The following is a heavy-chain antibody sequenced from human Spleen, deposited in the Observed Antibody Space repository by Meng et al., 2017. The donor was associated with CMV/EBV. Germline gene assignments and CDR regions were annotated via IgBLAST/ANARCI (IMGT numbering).Heavy chain of an antibody. CDR3: ARGRGVTIFGVFDY. D-gene: IGHD3-3*01. Sequence: GGSLRLSCAASGFTFDDYGMSWVRQAPGKGLEWVSGINWNGRSTGYADSVKGRFTISRDNAKNSLYLQMNSLRAEDTAVYHCARGRGVTIFGVFDYWGQGILVTVSS. CDR1: GFTFDDYG. J-gene: IGHJ4*02. CDR2: INWNGRST. V-gene: IGHV3-20*01.